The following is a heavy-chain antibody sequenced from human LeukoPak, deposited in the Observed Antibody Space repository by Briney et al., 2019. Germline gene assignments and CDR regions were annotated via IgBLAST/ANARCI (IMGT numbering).Heavy chain of an antibody. V-gene: IGHV3-30*04. CDR1: GFTFTNCG. CDR2: IAYEGSNE. D-gene: IGHD3-3*01. Sequence: PGGPLRLSCGVSGFTFTNCGMHWVRQAPGKGVDWVASIAYEGSNENYAESVKGRFTISRDNSKNTLYLQLNSLRAEDTAVYYCARPSGSVTIFGVVDYFDYWGQGSLVTVSS. J-gene: IGHJ4*02. CDR3: ARPSGSVTIFGVVDYFDY.